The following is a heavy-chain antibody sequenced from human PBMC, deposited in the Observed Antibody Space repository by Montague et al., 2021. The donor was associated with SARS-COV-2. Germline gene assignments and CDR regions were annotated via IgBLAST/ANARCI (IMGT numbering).Heavy chain of an antibody. D-gene: IGHD3-22*01. J-gene: IGHJ2*01. Sequence: SETLSLTCAVHGGSFSGYYWSWIRQPPGKGQERIGEVNHSGSTNYNPSLKSRVSISVDTSKNQFSLKLSSVTAADTAVYYCARGAPTITMIVVVFTGAGWYFDLWGRGTLVTVSS. CDR2: VNHSGST. V-gene: IGHV4-34*01. CDR3: ARGAPTITMIVVVFTGAGWYFDL. CDR1: GGSFSGYY.